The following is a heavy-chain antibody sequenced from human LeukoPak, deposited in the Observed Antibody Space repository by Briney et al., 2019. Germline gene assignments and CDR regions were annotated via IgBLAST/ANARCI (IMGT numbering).Heavy chain of an antibody. V-gene: IGHV4-59*01. J-gene: IGHJ4*02. CDR3: ARARLTTFDY. Sequence: SETLPLTCTVSGGSISSYYWSWIRQPPGKGLEWIGYIYYSGSTNYNPSLKSRVTISVDTSKNQFSLKLSSVTAADTAVYYCARARLTTFDYWGQGTLVTVSS. CDR2: IYYSGST. D-gene: IGHD1-1*01. CDR1: GGSISSYY.